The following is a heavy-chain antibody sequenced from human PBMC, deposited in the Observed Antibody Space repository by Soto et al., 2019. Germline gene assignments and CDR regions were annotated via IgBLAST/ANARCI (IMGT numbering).Heavy chain of an antibody. CDR1: GFTFSSYN. CDR2: ISSSGTT. Sequence: GGSLRLSCTASGFTFSSYNMHWVRRAPGKGLENLSYISSSGTTYYADSVKGRFTISRDNAKTSVYLQMNSLRDEDTVVFYCATGIIAGRNYWGPGTLVTVSS. D-gene: IGHD6-6*01. V-gene: IGHV3-48*02. J-gene: IGHJ4*02. CDR3: ATGIIAGRNY.